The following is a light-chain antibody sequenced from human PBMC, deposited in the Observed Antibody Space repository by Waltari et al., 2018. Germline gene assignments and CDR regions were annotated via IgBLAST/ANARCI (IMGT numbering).Light chain of an antibody. Sequence: DIVMTQSPDSLAVSLGERATINCRSSQSILYRFNNKNYLAWYQQKPGQSPKLIIYWASTRASGVPDRFSGSGSGTDFTLPISTLQAEDVAVYFCQQYYPTVTVTFGGGTKVEIK. CDR2: WAS. J-gene: IGKJ4*01. CDR3: QQYYPTVTVT. CDR1: QSILYRFNNKNY. V-gene: IGKV4-1*01.